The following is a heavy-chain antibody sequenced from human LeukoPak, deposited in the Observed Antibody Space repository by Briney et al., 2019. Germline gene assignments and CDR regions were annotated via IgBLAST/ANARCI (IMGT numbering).Heavy chain of an antibody. CDR1: GFTFSDHY. Sequence: GGSLRLSCAASGFTFSDHYMDWVRQAPGKGLEWVGRTRNKANSYTTEYAASVKGRFTISRDDSKNSLYLQMNSLKTEDTAVYYCARNCYGSGSYYNGNAFDIWGQGTMVTVSS. J-gene: IGHJ3*02. CDR2: TRNKANSYTT. D-gene: IGHD3-10*01. CDR3: ARNCYGSGSYYNGNAFDI. V-gene: IGHV3-72*01.